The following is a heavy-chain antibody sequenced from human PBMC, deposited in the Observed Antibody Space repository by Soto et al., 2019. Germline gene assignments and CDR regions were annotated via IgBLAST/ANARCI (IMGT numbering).Heavy chain of an antibody. V-gene: IGHV3-23*01. Sequence: GGSLRLSCAASGFTFSSYAMSWVRQAPGKGLEWVSAISGSGGSTYYADSVKGRFTISRDNSKNTLYLQMNSLRAEDTAVYYCAKSVRSAYIADRLYYYSGMDVWGQGTTVTVSS. CDR1: GFTFSSYA. CDR2: ISGSGGST. CDR3: AKSVRSAYIADRLYYYSGMDV. J-gene: IGHJ6*02. D-gene: IGHD6-6*01.